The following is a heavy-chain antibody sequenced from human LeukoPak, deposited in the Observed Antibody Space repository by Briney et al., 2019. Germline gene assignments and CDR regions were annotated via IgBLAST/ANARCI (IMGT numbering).Heavy chain of an antibody. J-gene: IGHJ4*02. CDR2: IYYSGST. D-gene: IGHD5-24*01. Sequence: SETLSLTCTVSGGSISSSSYYWGWIRQPPGKGLEWIGSIYYSGSTYYNPSLKSRVTISVDTSKNQFSLKLSSVTAADTAVYYCARGGEGWLQQGDYWGQGTLVTVSS. CDR3: ARGGEGWLQQGDY. CDR1: GGSISSSSYY. V-gene: IGHV4-39*07.